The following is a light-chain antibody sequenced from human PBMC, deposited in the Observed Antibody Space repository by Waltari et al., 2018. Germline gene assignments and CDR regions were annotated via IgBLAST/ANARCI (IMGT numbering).Light chain of an antibody. V-gene: IGLV2-23*01. CDR2: EGT. CDR1: RRDVGRYNL. CDR3: SSFAGSSTL. Sequence: QSPLTQPASVSGSPGQSITIPCPGPRRDVGRYNLFSWYHQYPAKAPKLMIYEGTERPSGVSNRFSGSKSGNTASLTISGLQAEDEADYYCSSFAGSSTLFGGGTKLTVL. J-gene: IGLJ2*01.